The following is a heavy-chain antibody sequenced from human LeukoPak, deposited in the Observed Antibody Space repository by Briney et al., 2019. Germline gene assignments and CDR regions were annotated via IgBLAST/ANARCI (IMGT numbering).Heavy chain of an antibody. Sequence: GGSLRLSCAASGFTFSSYSMNWVRQAPGKGLEWVSSISSSSSYIYYADSVKGRFTISRDNAKNSLYLQMNSLRAEDTAVYYCAKDQRCSGGSCYADYWGQGTLVTVSS. CDR1: GFTFSSYS. D-gene: IGHD2-15*01. CDR3: AKDQRCSGGSCYADY. V-gene: IGHV3-21*04. J-gene: IGHJ4*02. CDR2: ISSSSSYI.